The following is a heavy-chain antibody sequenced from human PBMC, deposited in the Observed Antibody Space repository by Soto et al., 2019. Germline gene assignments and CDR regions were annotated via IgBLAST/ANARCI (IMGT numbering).Heavy chain of an antibody. Sequence: QVQLVQSGAEVKKPGSSVKVSCKASGGTFSSYTISWVRQAPGQGLEWMGRIIPILGIANYAKKFQGRVTITAAKSASTAYMELSSLRSEDTAVYYCARLVTDAFDIWGQGTMVTVSS. D-gene: IGHD3-9*01. CDR2: IIPILGIA. CDR3: ARLVTDAFDI. CDR1: GGTFSSYT. J-gene: IGHJ3*02. V-gene: IGHV1-69*02.